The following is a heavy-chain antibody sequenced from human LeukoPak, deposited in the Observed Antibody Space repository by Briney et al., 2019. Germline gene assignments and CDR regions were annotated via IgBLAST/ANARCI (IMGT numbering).Heavy chain of an antibody. J-gene: IGHJ6*03. V-gene: IGHV4-4*07. CDR2: IYTSGST. D-gene: IGHD2-15*01. CDR3: AREHCSGGSCYSIYYYYYMDV. CDR1: GGSFSGYY. Sequence: SETLSLTCAVYGGSFSGYYWSWIRQPAGKGLEWIGRIYTSGSTNYNPSLKSRVTMSVDTSKNQFSLKLSSVTAADTAVYYCAREHCSGGSCYSIYYYYYMDVWGKGTTVTVSS.